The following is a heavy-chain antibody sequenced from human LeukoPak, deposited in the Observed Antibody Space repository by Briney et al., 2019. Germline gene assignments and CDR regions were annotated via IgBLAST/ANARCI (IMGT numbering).Heavy chain of an antibody. V-gene: IGHV4-61*02. D-gene: IGHD2-15*01. J-gene: IGHJ4*02. Sequence: PSQTLSLTCTVSGGSISSGSYYWSWIRQPAGKGLEWIGRIYTSGSTNYNPSLKSRVTISVDTSKNQFSLKLSSVTAADTAVYYCGRERGGILAAPTYYFDYWGQGTLVTVSS. CDR3: GRERGGILAAPTYYFDY. CDR2: IYTSGST. CDR1: GGSISSGSYY.